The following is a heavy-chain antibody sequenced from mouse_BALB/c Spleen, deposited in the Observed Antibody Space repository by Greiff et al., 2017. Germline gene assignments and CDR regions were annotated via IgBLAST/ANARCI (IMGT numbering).Heavy chain of an antibody. CDR3: ARGVDGYYGKPFAY. J-gene: IGHJ3*01. V-gene: IGHV1S132*01. CDR1: GYTFTSYW. Sequence: QVQLKQSGAELVKPGASVKLSCKTSGYTFTSYWIQWVKQRPGQGLGWIGEIFPGTGTTYYNEKFKGKATLTIDTSSSTAYMQLSSLTSEDSAVYFCARGVDGYYGKPFAYWGQGTLVTVSA. D-gene: IGHD2-3*01. CDR2: IFPGTGTT.